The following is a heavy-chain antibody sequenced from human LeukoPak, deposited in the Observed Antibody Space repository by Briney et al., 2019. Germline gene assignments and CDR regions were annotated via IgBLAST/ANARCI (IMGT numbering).Heavy chain of an antibody. CDR3: TGQPNYGDYPN. Sequence: GGSLRLSCAASGFTFSGSTMHWGRQASGEGLEWVGRVRNKADGYATAYVESVKGRFTISRDDSKNTAYLQMNSRKTEDTAVYYCTGQPNYGDYPNWGQGNLVTVSS. CDR1: GFTFSGST. V-gene: IGHV3-73*01. D-gene: IGHD4-17*01. J-gene: IGHJ4*02. CDR2: VRNKADGYAT.